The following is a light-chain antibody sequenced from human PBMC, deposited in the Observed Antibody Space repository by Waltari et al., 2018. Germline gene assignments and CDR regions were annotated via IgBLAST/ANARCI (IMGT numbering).Light chain of an antibody. CDR3: QQYGSSVMYT. J-gene: IGKJ2*01. V-gene: IGKV3-20*01. CDR2: GAS. CDR1: QSLTKRY. Sequence: VLTQSPGTLSLSPGERATLSCRASQSLTKRYLAWYQLKPGQAPRLLIYGASSRAAGIPDRFSGSGSGTDFTLTISRLEPDDFAVYYCQQYGSSVMYTFGQGTKLEIK.